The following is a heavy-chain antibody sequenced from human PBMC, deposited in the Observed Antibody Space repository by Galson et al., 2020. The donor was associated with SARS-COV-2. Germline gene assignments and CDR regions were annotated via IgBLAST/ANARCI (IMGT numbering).Heavy chain of an antibody. CDR1: GFTFSSYA. CDR2: ISGSGGST. J-gene: IGHJ6*02. V-gene: IGHV3-23*01. D-gene: IGHD3-10*01. CDR3: AKGRIRGPKPYGMDV. Sequence: SCAASGFTFSSYAMSWVRQAPGKGLEWVSAISGSGGSTYYADSVKGRFTISRDNSKNTLYLQMNSLRAEDTAVYYCAKGRIRGPKPYGMDVWGQGTTVTVSS.